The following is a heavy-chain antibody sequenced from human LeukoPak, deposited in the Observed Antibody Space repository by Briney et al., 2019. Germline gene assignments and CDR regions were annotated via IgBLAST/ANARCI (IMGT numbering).Heavy chain of an antibody. CDR1: GGSISSYY. D-gene: IGHD2-15*01. CDR2: IYYSGST. Sequence: SETLSLTCTVSGGSISSYYWSWIRQPPGKGLEWIGYIYYSGSTNYDPSLKSRVTISVDTSKNQFSLKLSSVTAADTAVYYCARAASGPLFDYWGQGTLVTVSS. CDR3: ARAASGPLFDY. V-gene: IGHV4-59*01. J-gene: IGHJ4*02.